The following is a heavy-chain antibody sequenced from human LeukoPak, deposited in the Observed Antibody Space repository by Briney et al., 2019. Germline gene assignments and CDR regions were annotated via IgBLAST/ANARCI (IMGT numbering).Heavy chain of an antibody. V-gene: IGHV4-39*07. J-gene: IGHJ4*02. CDR2: VYYSGST. D-gene: IGHD1-14*01. CDR3: ARAPGGVSFDY. CDR1: GGTISTSSYY. Sequence: SETLSLTCTVSGGTISTSSYYFAWIRQPPGKGLEWIGSVYYSGSTYYHPSLKSRVTISIDTSKNQFSLNLNSVTAADTAVYYCARAPGGVSFDYWGQGTLVTVSS.